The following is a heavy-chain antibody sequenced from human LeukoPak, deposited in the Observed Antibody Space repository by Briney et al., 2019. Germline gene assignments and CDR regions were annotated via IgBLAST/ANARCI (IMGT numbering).Heavy chain of an antibody. CDR1: RYSIRSGDY. D-gene: IGHD2-21*02. J-gene: IGHJ5*02. Sequence: KPSETLSLTCTVSRYSIRSGDYWGWIRQPPGKGLEWIGNIYHSGSTDYNPSLKSRVTISVDTSKNQFSLKLSSVTAADTAVYYCARHADDLAGGWFDPWGQGTLVTVSS. CDR2: IYHSGST. V-gene: IGHV4-38-2*02. CDR3: ARHADDLAGGWFDP.